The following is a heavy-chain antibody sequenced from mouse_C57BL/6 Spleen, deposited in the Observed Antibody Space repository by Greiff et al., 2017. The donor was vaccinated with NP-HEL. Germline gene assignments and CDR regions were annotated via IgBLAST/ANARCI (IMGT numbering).Heavy chain of an antibody. CDR2: IDPSASYT. CDR3: ARSGYYGRSDWYFDV. CDR1: GYTFTSYW. J-gene: IGHJ1*03. V-gene: IGHV1-50*01. Sequence: VQLQQPGAELVKPGASVKLSCKASGYTFTSYWMQWVKQRPGQGLEWIGEIDPSASYTNYNQKFKGKATLTVDTSSSTAYMQLSSLTSEDSAVYYCARSGYYGRSDWYFDVWGTGTTVTVSS. D-gene: IGHD1-1*01.